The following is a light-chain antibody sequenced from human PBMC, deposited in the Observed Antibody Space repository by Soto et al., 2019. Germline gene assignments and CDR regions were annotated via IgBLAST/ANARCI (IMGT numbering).Light chain of an antibody. CDR2: DAS. CDR1: QSINKW. Sequence: DIQMTQSPSTLSASVGDSVTITCRASQSINKWLAWYQQKPGKAPNLLIFDASNLQSGVPSRFSGSGFGTEFAHIISSRQPEDVATYYCQQYNSDSCFGGGTKVEIK. J-gene: IGKJ4*01. CDR3: QQYNSDSC. V-gene: IGKV1-5*01.